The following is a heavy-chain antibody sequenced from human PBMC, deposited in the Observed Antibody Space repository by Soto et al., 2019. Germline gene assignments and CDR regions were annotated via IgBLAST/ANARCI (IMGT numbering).Heavy chain of an antibody. J-gene: IGHJ4*02. CDR2: TSYDGRNN. V-gene: IGHV3-30*18. CDR1: GSIFSSYG. D-gene: IGHD3-16*01. Sequence: GSLRLSCAASGSIFSSYGMHWVRQAPGKGLEWVAVTSYDGRNNNYADSVKGRFTISRDNSKNTLYLQMNSLRAEDTAVYYCAKEAGAGGLDYWGQGTLVTVSS. CDR3: AKEAGAGGLDY.